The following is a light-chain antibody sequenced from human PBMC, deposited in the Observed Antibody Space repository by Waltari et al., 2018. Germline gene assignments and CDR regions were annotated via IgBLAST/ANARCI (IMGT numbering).Light chain of an antibody. Sequence: SYEVTQPPSVSVSPGPTASITCSGDKLGDKYAYWYQQKPGQSPVLVIYEDKKRPSGIPERFSGSNSGNTATLTISGTQAMDEADYYCQAWDSSTAVFGGGTKLTVL. CDR1: KLGDKY. J-gene: IGLJ3*02. CDR3: QAWDSSTAV. CDR2: EDK. V-gene: IGLV3-1*01.